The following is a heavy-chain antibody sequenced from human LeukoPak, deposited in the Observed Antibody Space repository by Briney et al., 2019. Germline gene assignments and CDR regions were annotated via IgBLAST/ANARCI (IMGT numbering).Heavy chain of an antibody. D-gene: IGHD5-24*01. CDR1: GGSFSGYY. CDR2: ISHSGST. V-gene: IGHV4-34*01. CDR3: AREVLRNVHNPLGY. J-gene: IGHJ4*02. Sequence: SETLSLTCAVYGGSFSGYYWSWIRQPPGKGLEWMGEISHSGSTNYNPSLKSRVTISVDTSKDQFSLKLSSVTAADTAVYYCAREVLRNVHNPLGYWGQGTLVTVSS.